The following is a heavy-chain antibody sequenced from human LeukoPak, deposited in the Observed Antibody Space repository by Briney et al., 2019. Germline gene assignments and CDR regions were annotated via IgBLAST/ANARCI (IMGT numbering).Heavy chain of an antibody. V-gene: IGHV4-31*03. CDR1: GGSISSGGYH. J-gene: IGHJ6*03. CDR2: IYYSGST. CDR3: ARGITIFGVVPYYMDV. Sequence: SQTLSLTCTVSGGSISSGGYHWSWIRQHPGKGLEWIGYIYYSGSTYYNPSLKSRVTISVDTSKNQFSLKLSSVTAADTAVYYCARGITIFGVVPYYMDVWGKGTTVTVSS. D-gene: IGHD3-3*01.